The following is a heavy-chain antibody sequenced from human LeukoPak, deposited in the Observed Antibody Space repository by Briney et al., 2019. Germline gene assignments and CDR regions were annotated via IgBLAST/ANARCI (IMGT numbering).Heavy chain of an antibody. V-gene: IGHV1-46*01. CDR1: GYTFTSYY. Sequence: ASVKVSCKASGYTFTSYYMHWVRQAPGQGLEWMGIINPSGGSTSYAQKFQGRVTMTRDTSTSTVYMELSSLRSEDTAVYYCARGPYYGSGSYYWFDPWGQGTLVTASS. CDR2: INPSGGST. D-gene: IGHD3-10*01. CDR3: ARGPYYGSGSYYWFDP. J-gene: IGHJ5*02.